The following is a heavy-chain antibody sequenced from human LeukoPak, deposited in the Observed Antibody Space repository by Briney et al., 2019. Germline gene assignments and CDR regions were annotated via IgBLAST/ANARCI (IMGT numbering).Heavy chain of an antibody. D-gene: IGHD1-7*01. V-gene: IGHV4-39*01. Sequence: PSETLSLTCTVSGGSISSYYWGWIRQPPGKGLEWIGSIYYSGSTYYNPSLKSRVTISVDTSKNQFSLKLSSVTAADTAVYYCARFILRTITGTTYYFDYWGQGTLVTVSS. CDR3: ARFILRTITGTTYYFDY. J-gene: IGHJ4*02. CDR1: GGSISSYY. CDR2: IYYSGST.